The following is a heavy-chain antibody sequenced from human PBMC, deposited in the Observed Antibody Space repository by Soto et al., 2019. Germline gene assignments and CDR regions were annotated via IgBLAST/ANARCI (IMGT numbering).Heavy chain of an antibody. CDR3: AGPGYSSQDY. J-gene: IGHJ4*02. Sequence: GGSLRLSCAASGFTFSTYALSWVRQAPGKGLEWVSAISGSGGGTDYADSVKGRFTISRDNSKDTLFLQMDNLRVEDTAIYYCAGPGYSSQDYWGQGTLVTVSS. D-gene: IGHD5-18*01. CDR1: GFTFSTYA. V-gene: IGHV3-23*01. CDR2: ISGSGGGT.